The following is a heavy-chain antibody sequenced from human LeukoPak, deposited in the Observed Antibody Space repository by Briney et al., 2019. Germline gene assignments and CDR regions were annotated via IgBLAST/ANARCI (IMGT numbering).Heavy chain of an antibody. CDR2: INTNTGNP. Sequence: GASVKVSCKASGYTLTNYALNWVRQAPGQGLEWMGCINTNTGNPTYAQGFTGRFVFSLDTSVNTAYLQISSLKAEDTAIYYCARVQGYCSTTSCYPHYWGQGTLVTVSS. CDR1: GYTLTNYA. D-gene: IGHD2-2*01. J-gene: IGHJ4*02. CDR3: ARVQGYCSTTSCYPHY. V-gene: IGHV7-4-1*02.